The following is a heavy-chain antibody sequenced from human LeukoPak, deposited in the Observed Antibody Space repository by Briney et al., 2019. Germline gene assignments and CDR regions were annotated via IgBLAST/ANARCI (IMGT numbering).Heavy chain of an antibody. D-gene: IGHD5-24*01. CDR3: ARELGDGYNFH. CDR2: IYTSGSL. V-gene: IGHV4-4*07. J-gene: IGHJ4*02. Sequence: SETLSLTCAVYGRSISSYYWSWIGRPAGRGGEWIGRIYTSGSLNYNPSLQSRVHMPVHTSKTQFSLKLSSVTAADTAVYYCARELGDGYNFHWRQGTLVTVSS. CDR1: GRSISSYY.